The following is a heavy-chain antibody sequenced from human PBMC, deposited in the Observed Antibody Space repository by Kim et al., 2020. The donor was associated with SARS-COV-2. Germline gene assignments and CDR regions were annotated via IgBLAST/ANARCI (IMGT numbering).Heavy chain of an antibody. D-gene: IGHD6-13*01. CDR2: VYYIGST. J-gene: IGHJ4*02. CDR3: ARHVSSSWLFDY. CDR1: RGSISNYY. V-gene: IGHV4-59*08. Sequence: SETLSLTCTVSRGSISNYYWSWIRQTPGKGLEWIGFVYYIGSTNYNPSLKSRVTISVDTSKNQFSLKLRSVTAADTAVYYCARHVSSSWLFDYWGQGILVTVSS.